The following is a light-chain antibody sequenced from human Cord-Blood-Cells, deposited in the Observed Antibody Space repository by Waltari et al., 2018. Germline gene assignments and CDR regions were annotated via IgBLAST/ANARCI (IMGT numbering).Light chain of an antibody. J-gene: IGKJ1*01. V-gene: IGKV1-5*03. CDR2: KAS. CDR1: QSISSW. Sequence: DIQMTQSPSTLSASVGDRVPITFRASQSISSWLAWYQQKPGKAPKLLIYKASSLESGVPSRFSGSGSGTEFTLTISSLQPDDFATYYCQQYNSYSTFGQGTKVEIK. CDR3: QQYNSYST.